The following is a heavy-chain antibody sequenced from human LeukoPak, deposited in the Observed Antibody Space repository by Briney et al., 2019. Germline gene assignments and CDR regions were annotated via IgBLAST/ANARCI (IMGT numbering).Heavy chain of an antibody. V-gene: IGHV1-18*01. CDR1: GYTFTRYG. D-gene: IGHD3-9*01. CDR3: ARDLLGSHTSYSSGAWDY. J-gene: IGHJ4*02. Sequence: ASVKVSCKASGYTFTRYGISWVRQAPGQGLEWMGWISAYNGNRNYAQKFQGRLTITADESTSTAYMELSSLRAEDTAVYYCARDLLGSHTSYSSGAWDYWGQGTLVTVSS. CDR2: ISAYNGNR.